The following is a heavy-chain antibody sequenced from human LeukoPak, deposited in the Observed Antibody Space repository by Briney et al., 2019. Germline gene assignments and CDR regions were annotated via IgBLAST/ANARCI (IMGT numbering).Heavy chain of an antibody. D-gene: IGHD2-2*01. V-gene: IGHV3-23*01. CDR2: ISGSGGST. CDR3: AKALGPAAMLAYFDY. Sequence: GGSLRLSCAASGFTLSSYAMSWVRQAPGEGLEWVSAISGSGGSTYYADSVKGRFTISRDNSKNTLYLQMNSLRAEDTAVYYCAKALGPAAMLAYFDYWGQGTLVTVSS. CDR1: GFTLSSYA. J-gene: IGHJ4*02.